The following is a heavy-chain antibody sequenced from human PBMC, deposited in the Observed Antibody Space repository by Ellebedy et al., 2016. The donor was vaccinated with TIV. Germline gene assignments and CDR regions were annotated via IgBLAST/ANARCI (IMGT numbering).Heavy chain of an antibody. CDR3: ATVSYNRPGSIIGHFFDY. V-gene: IGHV4-39*01. CDR1: GGSINIKSYY. Sequence: SETLSLXCTVSGGSINIKSYYWGWIRQPPGKGLEWIGSIYDSGRTHYNPSLKSRVTISVDTSKNQFSLKLSSVTAADTAVYYCATVSYNRPGSIIGHFFDYWGQGTLVTVSS. CDR2: IYDSGRT. D-gene: IGHD3-10*01. J-gene: IGHJ4*02.